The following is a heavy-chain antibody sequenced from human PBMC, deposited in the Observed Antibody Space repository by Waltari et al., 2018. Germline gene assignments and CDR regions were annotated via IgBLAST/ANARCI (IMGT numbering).Heavy chain of an antibody. J-gene: IGHJ1*01. Sequence: QVQLQQWGAGLLKPSETLSLTCAVYGGSFSGYYWSWNRQPPGKGLEWIGEINHSGSTNYNPSLKSRVTISVDTSKNQFSLKLSSVTAADTAVYYCARAPWGAAAGRKLYFQHWGQGTLVTVSS. CDR2: INHSGST. D-gene: IGHD6-13*01. V-gene: IGHV4-34*01. CDR1: GGSFSGYY. CDR3: ARAPWGAAAGRKLYFQH.